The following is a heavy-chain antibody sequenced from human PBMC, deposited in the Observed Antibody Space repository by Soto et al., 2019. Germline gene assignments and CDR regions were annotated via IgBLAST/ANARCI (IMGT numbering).Heavy chain of an antibody. CDR2: INPSGGST. CDR1: GYTFTSYY. Sequence: GASVKVSCKASGYTFTSYYMHWVRQAPGQGLEWMGIINPSGGSTSYAQKFQGRVTMTRDTSTSTVYMELSSLRSEGTAVYYCARVSPDYYDSSGYYPEYFDYWGQGTLVTVSS. D-gene: IGHD3-22*01. V-gene: IGHV1-46*01. CDR3: ARVSPDYYDSSGYYPEYFDY. J-gene: IGHJ4*02.